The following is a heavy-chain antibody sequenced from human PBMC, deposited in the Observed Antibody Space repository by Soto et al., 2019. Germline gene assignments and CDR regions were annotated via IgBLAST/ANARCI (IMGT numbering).Heavy chain of an antibody. J-gene: IGHJ4*02. CDR2: IYYSGST. D-gene: IGHD5-12*01. CDR3: SRGLRLTPGYFDY. CDR1: GGSISSGGYY. Sequence: QVQLQESGPGLVKPSQTLSLTCTVSGGSISSGGYYWSWIRQHPGKGLEWIGYIYYSGSTYYNPSLKRRFTISVDTSKNQFSLKLSSVTAADTAVYYCSRGLRLTPGYFDYWGQGTLVTVSS. V-gene: IGHV4-31*03.